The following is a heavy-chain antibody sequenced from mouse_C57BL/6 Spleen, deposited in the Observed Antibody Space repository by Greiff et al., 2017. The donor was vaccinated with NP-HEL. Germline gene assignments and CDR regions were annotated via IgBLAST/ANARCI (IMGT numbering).Heavy chain of an antibody. V-gene: IGHV1-18*01. CDR2: INPNNGGT. Sequence: EVQLQQSGPELVKPGASVKIPCKASGYTFTDYNMDWVKQSHGKSLEWIGDINPNNGGTIYNQKFKGKATLTVDKSSSTAYMEIRSLTSEDTAVYYCARSLITRGFAYWGQGTLVTVSA. CDR3: ARSLITRGFAY. J-gene: IGHJ3*01. D-gene: IGHD1-1*01. CDR1: GYTFTDYN.